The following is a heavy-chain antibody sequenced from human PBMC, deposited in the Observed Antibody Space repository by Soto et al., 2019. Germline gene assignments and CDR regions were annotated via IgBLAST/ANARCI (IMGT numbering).Heavy chain of an antibody. J-gene: IGHJ5*02. Sequence: EVQLVESGGGLVKPGGSLRLSCAASGFTFRSFTMNWVRQPPGKGLEWVSTISSNSAYIYYTDALRGRFTISRDNAKNSLHLQMNSLRAEDTAVYYCTRDASRDSSARGWFDPWGPGTLVTVSS. CDR3: TRDASRDSSARGWFDP. CDR2: ISSNSAYI. D-gene: IGHD6-13*01. V-gene: IGHV3-21*02. CDR1: GFTFRSFT.